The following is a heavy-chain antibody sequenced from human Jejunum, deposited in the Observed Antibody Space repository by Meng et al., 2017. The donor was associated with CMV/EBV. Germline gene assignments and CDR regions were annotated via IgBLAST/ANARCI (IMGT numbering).Heavy chain of an antibody. D-gene: IGHD4-17*01. V-gene: IGHV3-30*02. J-gene: IGHJ6*02. Sequence: FSSSGMHWVRQAPGKGLEWVAFIRYDGSNKYYADSVKGRFTISRDNSKNTLYLQMNSLRAEDTAVYYCAKAIGDYGVYYYYGMDVWGQGTTVTVSS. CDR2: IRYDGSNK. CDR1: FSSSG. CDR3: AKAIGDYGVYYYYGMDV.